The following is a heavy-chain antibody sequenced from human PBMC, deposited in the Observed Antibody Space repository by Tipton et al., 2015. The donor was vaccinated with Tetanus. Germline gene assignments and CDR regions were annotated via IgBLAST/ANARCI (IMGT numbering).Heavy chain of an antibody. CDR1: GFIFRSYG. CDR3: AREADCSSGSCFAGEFDN. CDR2: SRYDGTDK. V-gene: IGHV3-33*01. D-gene: IGHD2-15*01. J-gene: IGHJ4*02. Sequence: SLRLSCAASGFIFRSYGINWVRQAPGKGLEWVAVSRYDGTDKYYADPVKGRFTISRDNSKNTLHLQMNSLRAEDTAVYYCAREADCSSGSCFAGEFDNCCQGAQVTVSS.